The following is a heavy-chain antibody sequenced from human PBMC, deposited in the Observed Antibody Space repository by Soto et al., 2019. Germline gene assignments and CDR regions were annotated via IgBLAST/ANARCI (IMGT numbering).Heavy chain of an antibody. CDR3: ARLRGGSGNYPRWFDP. J-gene: IGHJ5*02. CDR1: GYSFITYW. Sequence: PGESLKISCKASGYSFITYWIGWVRQMPGKGLEWMGIIYPGDSDTRYSPSFQGQVTISADKSISTAYLQWSSLKASDTAMYFCARLRGGSGNYPRWFDPWGQGTLVTVSS. V-gene: IGHV5-51*01. D-gene: IGHD3-10*01. CDR2: IYPGDSDT.